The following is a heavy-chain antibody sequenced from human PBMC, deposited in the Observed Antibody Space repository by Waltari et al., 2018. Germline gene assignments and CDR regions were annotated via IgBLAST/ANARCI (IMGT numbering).Heavy chain of an antibody. CDR2: INPADSDT. V-gene: IGHV5-51*01. CDR1: GYSFTSHW. J-gene: IGHJ4*02. D-gene: IGHD2-15*01. CDR3: ARRYCSGARCLYFDH. Sequence: EVQLVQSGAEVKKPGESLKISCQGSGYSFTSHWIAWVRQMPGKAPEWMVIINPADSDTSDSPSFQGQVTTSADKSISTAYLQWSSLKASDTAMYYCARRYCSGARCLYFDHWGQGTLVTVSS.